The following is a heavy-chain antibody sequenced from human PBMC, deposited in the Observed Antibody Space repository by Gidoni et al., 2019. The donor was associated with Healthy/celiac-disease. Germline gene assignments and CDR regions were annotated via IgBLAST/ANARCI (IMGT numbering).Heavy chain of an antibody. J-gene: IGHJ4*02. Sequence: EVQLLESGGGLVQPGGSLRLYCAASGFTFSSYAMSWVRQAPGKGLEVVSAISGSGGSTYSADSVKGRFTISRDNSKNTLYLQMTSLRAAETAVYYCAKEKQARFDYWGQGPLVTVSS. CDR1: GFTFSSYA. V-gene: IGHV3-23*01. CDR3: AKEKQARFDY. CDR2: ISGSGGST.